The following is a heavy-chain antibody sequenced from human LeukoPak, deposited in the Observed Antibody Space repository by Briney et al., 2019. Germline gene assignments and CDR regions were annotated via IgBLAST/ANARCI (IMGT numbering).Heavy chain of an antibody. CDR3: ARDPELRFLEEGAFDI. CDR1: GFTFSSYS. V-gene: IGHV3-7*01. J-gene: IGHJ3*02. CDR2: IKQDGSEK. D-gene: IGHD3-3*01. Sequence: GGSLRLSCAASGFTFSSYSMSWVRQAPGKGLEWVANIKQDGSEKYYVDSVKGRFTISRDNAKNSLYLQMNSLRAEDTAVYYCARDPELRFLEEGAFDIWGQGTMVTVSS.